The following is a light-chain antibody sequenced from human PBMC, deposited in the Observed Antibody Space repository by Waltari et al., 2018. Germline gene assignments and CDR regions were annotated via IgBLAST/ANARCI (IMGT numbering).Light chain of an antibody. Sequence: EIVMTHSPATLPVFPGERATLSCRASQSIRSNLAWYQHKPGQAPRLLIYGASTRATGIPARFSGSGSGTEFTLTISSLQSEDFAVYFCQQYDNWLGTFGQGTKVEIK. J-gene: IGKJ1*01. V-gene: IGKV3-15*01. CDR2: GAS. CDR1: QSIRSN. CDR3: QQYDNWLGT.